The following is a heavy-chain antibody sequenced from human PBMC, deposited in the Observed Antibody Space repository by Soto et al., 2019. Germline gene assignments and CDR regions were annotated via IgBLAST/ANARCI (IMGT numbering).Heavy chain of an antibody. V-gene: IGHV1-18*01. CDR2: ISAYNGNT. CDR3: ARDRPPGYDILTGCNPLDV. CDR1: GYTFTSYG. Sequence: ASVKVSCKASGYTFTSYGISWVRQAPGQGLEWMGWISAYNGNTNYAQKLQGRVTMTTDTSTSTAYMELRSLRSDDTAVYYCARDRPPGYDILTGCNPLDVWGQGTTVTVSS. J-gene: IGHJ6*02. D-gene: IGHD3-9*01.